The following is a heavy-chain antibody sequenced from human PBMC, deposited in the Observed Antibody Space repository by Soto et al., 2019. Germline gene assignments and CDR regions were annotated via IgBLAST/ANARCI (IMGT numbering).Heavy chain of an antibody. CDR3: ARVTMVRGVHNWFDP. V-gene: IGHV1-69*01. CDR2: IIPIFGAA. D-gene: IGHD3-10*01. Sequence: QVQLVQSGAEVKKPGSSVKVSCKASGGTFSTYAINWVRQAPGQGLAWMGGIIPIFGAANYAQKFQGRVTITADESTSTAYMELGSLRSEDTAVYYCARVTMVRGVHNWFDPWGQGTLVTVSS. J-gene: IGHJ5*02. CDR1: GGTFSTYA.